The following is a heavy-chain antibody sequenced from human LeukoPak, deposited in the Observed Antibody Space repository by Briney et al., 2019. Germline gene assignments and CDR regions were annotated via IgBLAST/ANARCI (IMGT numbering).Heavy chain of an antibody. J-gene: IGHJ4*02. Sequence: PGRSPRLSCAASGITFNTYSMHWVRQAPGKGLEWVAAISYDGSNKYYADSVKGRFTVSRDNSKNTLYLQLNSLRAEDTAVYYCASQIAAAGTYLTPHYWGQGTLVTVSS. CDR1: GITFNTYS. CDR3: ASQIAAAGTYLTPHY. V-gene: IGHV3-30*04. D-gene: IGHD6-13*01. CDR2: ISYDGSNK.